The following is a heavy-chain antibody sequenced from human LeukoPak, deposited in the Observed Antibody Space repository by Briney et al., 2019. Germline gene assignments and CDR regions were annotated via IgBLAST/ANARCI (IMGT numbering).Heavy chain of an antibody. V-gene: IGHV4-4*02. Sequence: PSETLSLTCDVSGGSISSSNWWSWVRQPPGKGLEWIGEIYHSGSTNYNPSLKSRVTISVDTSKNQFSLKLSSVTAADTAVYFCARGSGSTGSYYYYGMDVWGQGTTVTVSS. J-gene: IGHJ6*02. CDR2: IYHSGST. D-gene: IGHD1-26*01. CDR3: ARGSGSTGSYYYYGMDV. CDR1: GGSISSSNW.